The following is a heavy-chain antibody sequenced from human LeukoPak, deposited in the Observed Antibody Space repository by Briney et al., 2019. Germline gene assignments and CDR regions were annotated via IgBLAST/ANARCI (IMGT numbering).Heavy chain of an antibody. Sequence: GFLRLSCAASGFTFSSYEMNWVRQAPGKGLEWVSYISSSGSTIYYADSVKGRFTISRDNAKNSLYLQMNSLRAEDTAVYYCARDWEGATWGFDPWGQGTLVTVSS. V-gene: IGHV3-48*03. D-gene: IGHD1-26*01. CDR1: GFTFSSYE. CDR2: ISSSGSTI. CDR3: ARDWEGATWGFDP. J-gene: IGHJ5*02.